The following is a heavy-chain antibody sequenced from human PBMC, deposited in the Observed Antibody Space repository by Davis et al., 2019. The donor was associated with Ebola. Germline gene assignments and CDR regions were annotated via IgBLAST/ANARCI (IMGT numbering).Heavy chain of an antibody. CDR1: GGSISSRNW. D-gene: IGHD2-2*01. CDR2: IYHSGST. J-gene: IGHJ5*02. CDR3: ARIANNGAAMLFGGHNWFDP. Sequence: PSETLSLTCAVSGGSISSRNWWSWVRQPPGKGLEWIGEIYHSGSTNYNPSLKSRVTISVDKSKNQFSLKLSSVTAADTAVYYCARIANNGAAMLFGGHNWFDPWGQGTLVTVSS. V-gene: IGHV4-4*02.